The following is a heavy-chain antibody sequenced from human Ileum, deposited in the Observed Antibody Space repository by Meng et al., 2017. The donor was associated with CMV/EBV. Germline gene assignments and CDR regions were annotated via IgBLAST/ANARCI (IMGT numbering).Heavy chain of an antibody. CDR2: LNPKSDRA. J-gene: IGHJ4*02. CDR3: ARGVRVGTSREFYFDY. CDR1: GYTFRGYY. Sequence: QVQVVQFGAEVKKSGASVKVSCKASGYTFRGYYIQWVRQAPGQGLEWMGWLNPKSDRAKYAEKFQGRVTMTRDTSTSIVYMEMSSLRSDDTAVYYCARGVRVGTSREFYFDYWGQGTLVTVSS. V-gene: IGHV1-2*02. D-gene: IGHD1-26*01.